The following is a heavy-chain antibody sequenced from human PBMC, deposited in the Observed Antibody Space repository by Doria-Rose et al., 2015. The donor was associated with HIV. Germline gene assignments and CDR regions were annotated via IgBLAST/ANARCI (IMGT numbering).Heavy chain of an antibody. Sequence: QESGPVLVKPTETLTLTCTVSGVSLSSPGMGVSWIRQPPGKALEWLAHIFPDDERSYKPALKSRLTISRGTSKSQVVLTMTDMDPVDTATYYCARIKSSRWYHKYYFDFWGQGTLVTVSA. CDR1: GVSLSSPGMG. CDR2: IFPDDER. V-gene: IGHV2-26*01. D-gene: IGHD6-13*01. J-gene: IGHJ4*02. CDR3: ARIKSSRWYHKYYFDF.